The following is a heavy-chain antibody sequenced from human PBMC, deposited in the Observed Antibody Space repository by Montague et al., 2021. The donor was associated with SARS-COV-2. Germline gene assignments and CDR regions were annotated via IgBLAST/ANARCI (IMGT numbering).Heavy chain of an antibody. CDR2: IYYSGST. CDR1: GGSISSYC. D-gene: IGHD5-18*01. V-gene: IGHV4-59*01. Sequence: SETLSLTCTVSGGSISSYCWSWIRQPPGKGLEWIGYIYYSGSTNYNPSLKSRVTISLDTSKNQFSLKLNSVTAADTAVYYCARGSNGPDAFDIWGQGTMVTVSS. J-gene: IGHJ3*02. CDR3: ARGSNGPDAFDI.